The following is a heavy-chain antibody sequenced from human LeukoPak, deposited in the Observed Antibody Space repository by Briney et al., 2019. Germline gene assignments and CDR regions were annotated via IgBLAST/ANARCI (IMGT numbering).Heavy chain of an antibody. Sequence: GGSLRLSCAASGFTFSSYAMHWVRQAPGKGLEWVAVISYDGSNKYYADSVKGRFTISRDNSKNTLYLQMNSLRAEDTAVYYCARGIVAAGTRDAFDIWGQGTTVTVSS. J-gene: IGHJ3*02. D-gene: IGHD6-13*01. V-gene: IGHV3-30-3*01. CDR2: ISYDGSNK. CDR1: GFTFSSYA. CDR3: ARGIVAAGTRDAFDI.